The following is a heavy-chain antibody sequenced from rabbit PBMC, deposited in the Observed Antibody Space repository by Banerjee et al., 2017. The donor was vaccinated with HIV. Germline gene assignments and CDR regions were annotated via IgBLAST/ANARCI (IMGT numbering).Heavy chain of an antibody. J-gene: IGHJ4*01. Sequence: QEQLEESGGGLVKPGGTLTLTCKASGFDLSNYYYMCWVRQAPGKGLESVACIYSGSGNTWYASWVNGRFTISRSTSLNTVDLKMTSLTAADTATYFCARAYYGNGYASAAALWGQGTLVTVS. CDR3: ARAYYGNGYASAAAL. CDR1: GFDLSNYYY. CDR2: IYSGSGNT. V-gene: IGHV1S43*01. D-gene: IGHD6-1*01.